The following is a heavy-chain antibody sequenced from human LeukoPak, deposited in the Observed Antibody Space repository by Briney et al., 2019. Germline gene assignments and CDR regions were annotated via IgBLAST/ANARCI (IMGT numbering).Heavy chain of an antibody. CDR2: INHSGGT. CDR1: GASFTGYY. J-gene: IGHJ6*02. V-gene: IGHV4-34*01. D-gene: IGHD2-15*01. Sequence: SETLSLTCAVYGASFTGYYWSWFRQPPGRGLEWIGEINHSGGTNYNPSLKSRVTISLDTSNNQFSLKLSSVTAADTAVYYCARLLPLQGGDVWGQGTTVTVSS. CDR3: ARLLPLQGGDV.